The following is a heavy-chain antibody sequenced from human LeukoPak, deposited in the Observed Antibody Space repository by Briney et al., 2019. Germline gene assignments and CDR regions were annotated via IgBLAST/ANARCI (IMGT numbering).Heavy chain of an antibody. CDR3: ARSRGARYFFDY. J-gene: IGHJ4*02. CDR1: GGSISSYY. CDR2: IYYSGST. Sequence: PSETLSLTCTVSGGSISSYYWSWIRQPPGKGLEWIGYIYYSGSTNYNPSLKSRVTISVDTSKNQFSLKLSSVTAADTAVYFCARSRGARYFFDYWGQGILVTVSS. D-gene: IGHD3-10*01. V-gene: IGHV4-59*08.